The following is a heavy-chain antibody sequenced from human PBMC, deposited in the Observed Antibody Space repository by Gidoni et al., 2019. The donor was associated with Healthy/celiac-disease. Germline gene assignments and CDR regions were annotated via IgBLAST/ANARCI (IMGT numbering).Heavy chain of an antibody. CDR1: GYTFTSYV. Sequence: QVQLVQSGAEVKKPGASVKVSCKASGYTFTSYVISWVRQAPGQGLEWMGWISAYNGNTNYAQKLQGRVTMTTDTSTSTAYMERRSLRSDDTAVYYGARRTRGQQQLVGCCAYYYYYMDVWGKGTTVTVSS. CDR2: ISAYNGNT. D-gene: IGHD6-13*01. J-gene: IGHJ6*03. V-gene: IGHV1-18*01. CDR3: ARRTRGQQQLVGCCAYYYYYMDV.